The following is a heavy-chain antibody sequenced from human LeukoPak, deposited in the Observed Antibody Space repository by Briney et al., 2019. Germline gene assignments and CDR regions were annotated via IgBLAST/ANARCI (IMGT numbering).Heavy chain of an antibody. CDR1: GYTFTGYY. J-gene: IGHJ4*02. CDR2: INPNSGGT. D-gene: IGHD3-16*01. V-gene: IGHV1-2*02. CDR3: AGSDYGDYFYY. Sequence: APVRVSCRASGYTFTGYYMHWVPQAPGQGLEWMGWINPNSGGTNYAQKFQGRVTMTRDTSISTAYMELSRLRSDDTAVYYCAGSDYGDYFYYWGQRTLVTVST.